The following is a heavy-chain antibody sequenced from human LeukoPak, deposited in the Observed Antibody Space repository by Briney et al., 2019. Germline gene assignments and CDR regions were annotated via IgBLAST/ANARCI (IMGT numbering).Heavy chain of an antibody. CDR1: GGSFSGYY. CDR3: ARGRGSGWYLDAFDI. Sequence: SETLSLTCAVYGGSFSGYYWSWIRQPPGEGLEWIGEINHSGSTNYNPSLKSRVTISVDTSKNQFSLKLSSVTAADTAVYYCARGRGSGWYLDAFDIWGQGTMVTVSS. CDR2: INHSGST. D-gene: IGHD6-19*01. J-gene: IGHJ3*02. V-gene: IGHV4-34*01.